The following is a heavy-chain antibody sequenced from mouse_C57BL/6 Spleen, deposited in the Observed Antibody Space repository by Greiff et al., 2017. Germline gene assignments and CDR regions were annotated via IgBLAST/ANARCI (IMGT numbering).Heavy chain of an antibody. CDR2: IDPSDSYT. V-gene: IGHV1-69*01. D-gene: IGHD1-1*01. J-gene: IGHJ3*01. Sequence: QVQLQQPGAELVMPGASVKLSCKASGYTFTSYWMHWVKQRPGQGLEWIGEIDPSDSYTNYNQKFKGKSTLTVDKSSSTAYMQLSSLTSEDSAVYYCARAYCSSYVGFAYWGQGTLVTVSA. CDR1: GYTFTSYW. CDR3: ARAYCSSYVGFAY.